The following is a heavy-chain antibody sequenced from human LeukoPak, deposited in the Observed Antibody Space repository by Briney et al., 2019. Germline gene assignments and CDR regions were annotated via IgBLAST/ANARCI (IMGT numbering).Heavy chain of an antibody. J-gene: IGHJ6*04. D-gene: IGHD3-10*02. Sequence: GGSLRLSCATSGFTFNNYAMNWVRQAPGKGLEWVSYISSSGSTIYYADSVKGRFTISRDNAKNSLYLQMNSLRAEDTAVYYCAELGITMIGGVWGKGTTVTISS. CDR1: GFTFNNYA. CDR3: AELGITMIGGV. V-gene: IGHV3-48*03. CDR2: ISSSGSTI.